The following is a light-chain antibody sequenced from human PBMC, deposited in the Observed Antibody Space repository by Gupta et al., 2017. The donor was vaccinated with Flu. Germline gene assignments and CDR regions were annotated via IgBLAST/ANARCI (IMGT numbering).Light chain of an antibody. CDR1: QSVSSS. V-gene: IGKV3D-15*01. Sequence: EIVMTQSPATLSVSPGERATLSCRASQSVSSSLAWYQHKPGQAPRLLIYGASTRATGIPARFSGSGSGTEFTLTISSLQSEDFAVYFCQQYNNWPRALTFGGGTKVEIK. J-gene: IGKJ4*01. CDR2: GAS. CDR3: QQYNNWPRALT.